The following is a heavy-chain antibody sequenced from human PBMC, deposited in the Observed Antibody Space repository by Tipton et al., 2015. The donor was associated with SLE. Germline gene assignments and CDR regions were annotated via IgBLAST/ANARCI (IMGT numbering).Heavy chain of an antibody. CDR1: GGSISSSSYY. J-gene: IGHJ3*02. Sequence: TLSLTCTVSGGSISSSSYYWGWIRQPPGKGLEWIGSIYYSGSTNYNPSLKSRVTISVDTSKNQFSLKLNSMTAADTAVYYCARGYSSGWYRNAFGIWGQGAMVTVSS. D-gene: IGHD6-19*01. V-gene: IGHV4-39*07. CDR2: IYYSGST. CDR3: ARGYSSGWYRNAFGI.